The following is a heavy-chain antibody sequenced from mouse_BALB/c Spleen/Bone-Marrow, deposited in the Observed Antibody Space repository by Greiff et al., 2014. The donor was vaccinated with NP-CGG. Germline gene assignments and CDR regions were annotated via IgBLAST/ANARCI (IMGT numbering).Heavy chain of an antibody. CDR1: GYTFSSYW. J-gene: IGHJ4*01. CDR3: AREGITTVGEMDY. V-gene: IGHV1-9*01. Sequence: QVQLQQSGAELMKPGASVKISCKATGYTFSSYWIEWVKQRPGHGLEWIGEILPGSGNTNYNEKFKDKATFTADTSSNTAYMQLSSLTSEDSAVYYCAREGITTVGEMDYWGQGTSVTVSS. CDR2: ILPGSGNT. D-gene: IGHD1-1*01.